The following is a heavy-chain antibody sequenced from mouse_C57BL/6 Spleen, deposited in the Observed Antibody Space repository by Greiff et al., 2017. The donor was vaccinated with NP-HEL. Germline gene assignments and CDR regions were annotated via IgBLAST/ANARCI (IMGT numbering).Heavy chain of an antibody. D-gene: IGHD1-1*01. CDR2: ISSGSSTI. CDR1: GFTFSDYG. CDR3: ARPLYYGSSPDY. V-gene: IGHV5-17*01. Sequence: EVHLVESGGGLVKPGGSLKLSCAASGFTFSDYGMHWVRQAPEKGLEWVAYISSGSSTISYADTVKGRFTISRDNAKNTLFLQMTSLRSEDTAMYYCARPLYYGSSPDYWGQGTTLTVSS. J-gene: IGHJ2*01.